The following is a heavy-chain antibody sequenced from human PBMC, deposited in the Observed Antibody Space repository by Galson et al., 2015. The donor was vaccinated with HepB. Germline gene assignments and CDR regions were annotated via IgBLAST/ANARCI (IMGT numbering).Heavy chain of an antibody. CDR2: ISGSGGRT. J-gene: IGHJ5*02. Sequence: SLRLSCAASGFTFSSYAMSWVRQAPGKGLEWVSAISGSGGRTYYADSVKGRFTISRDNSKNTLYLQMNSLRAEDTAVYYCAKDLPLLRFLDSDEGFVLSWGQGTLVTVSS. D-gene: IGHD3-3*01. V-gene: IGHV3-23*01. CDR3: AKDLPLLRFLDSDEGFVLS. CDR1: GFTFSSYA.